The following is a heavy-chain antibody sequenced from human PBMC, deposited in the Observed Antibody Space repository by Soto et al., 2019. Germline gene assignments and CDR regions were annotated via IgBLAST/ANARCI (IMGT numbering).Heavy chain of an antibody. CDR3: ARGRDDRFGRHYFGLAV. V-gene: IGHV1-69*12. J-gene: IGHJ6*02. Sequence: QVRLVQSGAEVKKPGSSVKVSCKGSGGTFTSYIITWVRHAPGQGLEWVGGIVPKFGTTNYAQKFQGRVTLTADESSITVYLELSNLRSEDTGVYYCARGRDDRFGRHYFGLAVWGQGPTVTVS. CDR1: GGTFTSYI. CDR2: IVPKFGTT. D-gene: IGHD1-1*01.